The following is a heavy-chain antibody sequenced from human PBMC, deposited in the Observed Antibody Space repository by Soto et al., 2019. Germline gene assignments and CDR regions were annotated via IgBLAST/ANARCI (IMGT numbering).Heavy chain of an antibody. V-gene: IGHV3-23*01. CDR3: AKAFGDWYPFEK. J-gene: IGHJ4*02. CDR2: INDSGDLR. Sequence: LRLSCVASGFTFGSYAMSWVRRAPGKGLEWVSTINDSGDLRYYAESVRGRFTISRDNSKNTLYLQVNDLRAEDTARYHCAKAFGDWYPFEKWGLGALVTVSS. D-gene: IGHD6-19*01. CDR1: GFTFGSYA.